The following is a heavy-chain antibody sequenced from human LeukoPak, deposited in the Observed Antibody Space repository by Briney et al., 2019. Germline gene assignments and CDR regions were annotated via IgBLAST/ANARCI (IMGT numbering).Heavy chain of an antibody. Sequence: GGSLRLSCAVSGLTFNNYAMSWVRQAPGKGLEWVSAISKSGDHTYYAASAKGRFTIYRDNSKNTQYLQMNSLRAEDTAVYYCAKDHESGANWFDPWGQGTLVTVSS. V-gene: IGHV3-23*01. J-gene: IGHJ5*02. CDR2: ISKSGDHT. D-gene: IGHD3-10*01. CDR1: GLTFNNYA. CDR3: AKDHESGANWFDP.